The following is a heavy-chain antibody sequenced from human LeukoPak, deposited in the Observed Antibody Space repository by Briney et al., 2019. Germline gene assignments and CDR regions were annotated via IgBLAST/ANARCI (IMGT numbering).Heavy chain of an antibody. J-gene: IGHJ4*02. CDR1: GFTFSSYG. D-gene: IGHD3-10*01. Sequence: PGRSLRLSCAASGFTFSSYGMHWVRQAPGKGLEWVAVIWYDGSNKYYADSVKGRFTISRDNSKNTLYLQMNSLRAEDTAVYYCARGNFYREVRGPPLGYWGQGTLVTVSS. CDR2: IWYDGSNK. V-gene: IGHV3-33*01. CDR3: ARGNFYREVRGPPLGY.